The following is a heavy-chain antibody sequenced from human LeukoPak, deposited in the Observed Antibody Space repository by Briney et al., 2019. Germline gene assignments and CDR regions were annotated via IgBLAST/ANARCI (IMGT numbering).Heavy chain of an antibody. V-gene: IGHV1-8*01. CDR1: GYTFTSYD. J-gene: IGHJ4*02. CDR3: ARGRGVRIVGATGYFDY. Sequence: ASVKVSCKASGYTFTSYDIHWVRQASGQGLEWMGWINPNNGNAAYAQKFQGRVTMTRSTSISTAYMELSSLRSEDTAVYYCARGRGVRIVGATGYFDYWGQGTLVTVSS. CDR2: INPNNGNA. D-gene: IGHD1-26*01.